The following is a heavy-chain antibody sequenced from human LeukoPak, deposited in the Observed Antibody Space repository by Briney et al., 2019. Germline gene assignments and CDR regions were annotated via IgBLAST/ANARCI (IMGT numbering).Heavy chain of an antibody. CDR3: ARVPGYGSGSSYDY. V-gene: IGHV1-18*01. CDR2: ISAYNGNT. D-gene: IGHD3-10*01. J-gene: IGHJ4*02. CDR1: GGTFSSYA. Sequence: ASVKVSCKASGGTFSSYAISWVRQAPGQGLEWMGWISAYNGNTNYAQKLQGRVTMTTDTSTSTAYMELRSLRSDDTAVYYCARVPGYGSGSSYDYWGQGTLVTVSS.